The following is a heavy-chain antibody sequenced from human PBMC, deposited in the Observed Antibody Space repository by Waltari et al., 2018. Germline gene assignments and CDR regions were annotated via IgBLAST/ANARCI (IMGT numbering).Heavy chain of an antibody. CDR2: MEADSGGT. J-gene: IGHJ4*02. D-gene: IGHD4-17*01. CDR3: AGGLGGCDHTHYGY. Sequence: VHLVHSGADVNKPEASVKVSCKTSGYTFSASYLLCVRQGPGQGLEVVGWMEADSGGTGYVQKFKGRVAMSRETSTRAAYMDASTRRSDESALYYWAGGLGGCDHTHYGYWGQGTLVTVSS. CDR1: GYTFSASY. V-gene: IGHV1-2*02.